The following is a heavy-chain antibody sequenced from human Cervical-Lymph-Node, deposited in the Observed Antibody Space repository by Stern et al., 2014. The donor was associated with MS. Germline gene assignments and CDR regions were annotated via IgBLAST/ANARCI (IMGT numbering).Heavy chain of an antibody. Sequence: QLVQSGGGLVKPGGSLLLSCAASGFPFSSHSMNWVRQAPGKGLEWVSSISSVGSFYAESVQGRFTIFRDNAKDSLFLQMNSLRVDDTAVYYCAREPQGGAWYYGMDVWGQGTTVTVSS. J-gene: IGHJ6*02. CDR3: AREPQGGAWYYGMDV. V-gene: IGHV3-21*06. CDR2: ISSVGS. D-gene: IGHD1-26*01. CDR1: GFPFSSHS.